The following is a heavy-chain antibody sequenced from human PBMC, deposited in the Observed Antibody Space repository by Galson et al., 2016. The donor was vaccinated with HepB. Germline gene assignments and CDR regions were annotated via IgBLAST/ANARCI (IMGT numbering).Heavy chain of an antibody. V-gene: IGHV3-20*04. CDR3: ARATPYYDILTGYYNCHFDY. Sequence: SLRLSCAASGFKFDDYGMSWVRQAPGKGLEWVSGINWNGGSTGYVDSVKGRFTISRDNAKNSLYLQMNSLRAEDTALYYCARATPYYDILTGYYNCHFDYWGQGTLVTVSS. CDR1: GFKFDDYG. CDR2: INWNGGST. J-gene: IGHJ4*02. D-gene: IGHD3-9*01.